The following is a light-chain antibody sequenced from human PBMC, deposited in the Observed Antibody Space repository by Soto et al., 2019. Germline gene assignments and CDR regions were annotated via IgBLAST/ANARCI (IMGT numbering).Light chain of an antibody. CDR3: QQHGSSPWT. V-gene: IGKV3-20*01. CDR1: QSVSSSY. CDR2: GAS. Sequence: EIVLTQSPGTLSLSPGERATLSCRASQSVSSSYLAWYQQKGGQAPRLLVYGASSRATGIPDRFSGSGSGTDFTLTISRLEPEDFAVYYCQQHGSSPWTFGQGTKVEIK. J-gene: IGKJ1*01.